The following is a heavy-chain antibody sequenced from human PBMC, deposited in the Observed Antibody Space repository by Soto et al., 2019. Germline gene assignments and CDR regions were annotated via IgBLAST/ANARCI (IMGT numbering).Heavy chain of an antibody. J-gene: IGHJ6*03. Sequence: GGSLRLSCAASGFTFSSYAMSWVRQAPGKGLEWVSAISGSGGSTYYADSVKGRFTISRDNSKNTLYLQMNSLRAEDTAVYYRAKGNYGDYVFYMDVWGKGTTVTVSS. CDR3: AKGNYGDYVFYMDV. CDR1: GFTFSSYA. V-gene: IGHV3-23*01. CDR2: ISGSGGST. D-gene: IGHD4-17*01.